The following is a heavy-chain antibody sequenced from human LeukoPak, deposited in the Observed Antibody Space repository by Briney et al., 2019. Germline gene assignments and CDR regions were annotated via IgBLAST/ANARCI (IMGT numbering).Heavy chain of an antibody. J-gene: IGHJ4*01. CDR1: GFTFSSYG. V-gene: IGHV3-33*01. D-gene: IGHD3-3*01. CDR2: IWYDGSNI. CDR3: ARGYDKPDY. Sequence: GGSLRLSCAASGFTFSSYGMHWVRQAPGKGLEWVAVIWYDGSNIYYADSVKGRFTISRDNSKNTLFLQMNSLRAEDTAVYYCARGYDKPDYWGQGTLVTVSS.